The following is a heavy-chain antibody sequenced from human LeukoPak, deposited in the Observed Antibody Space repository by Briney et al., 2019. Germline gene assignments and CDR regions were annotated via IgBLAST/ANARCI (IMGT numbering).Heavy chain of an antibody. J-gene: IGHJ4*02. D-gene: IGHD3-22*01. Sequence: ASVKVSCKASGYTFNTYGMSWVRQAPGQGLEGRGWISPYNGNTNYERKFQGRVTLTTDTSTSTASMELRSLRSDATAVYYCARGPHESSGYPDDWGQGTLVTVSS. CDR1: GYTFNTYG. CDR3: ARGPHESSGYPDD. V-gene: IGHV1-18*01. CDR2: ISPYNGNT.